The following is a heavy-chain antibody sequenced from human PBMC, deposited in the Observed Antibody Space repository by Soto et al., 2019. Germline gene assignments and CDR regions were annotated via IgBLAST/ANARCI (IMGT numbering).Heavy chain of an antibody. Sequence: EVQLVESGGGLVQPGGSLRLSCAASGFTFSSYWMTWVRQAPGKGLEWVANIKPDGSERYYVDSVKGRFTISRDTAKNSLYLQMNSLRAEDTAVYYCVRHNHDDSFDMWGQGTMVTVSS. CDR3: VRHNHDDSFDM. J-gene: IGHJ3*02. CDR1: GFTFSSYW. CDR2: IKPDGSER. V-gene: IGHV3-7*01.